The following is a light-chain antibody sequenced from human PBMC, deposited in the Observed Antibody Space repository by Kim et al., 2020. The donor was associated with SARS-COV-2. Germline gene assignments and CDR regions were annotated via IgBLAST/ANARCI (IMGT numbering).Light chain of an antibody. CDR2: DAS. CDR1: QSVSSY. CDR3: QQRSNWLT. J-gene: IGKJ4*01. V-gene: IGKV3-11*01. Sequence: SLSPGERATLSCRASQSVSSYLAWYQQKPGQAPRLLIYDASNRATGIPARFSGSGYGTDFTLTISSLEPEDFAVYYCQQRSNWLTFGGGTKVDIK.